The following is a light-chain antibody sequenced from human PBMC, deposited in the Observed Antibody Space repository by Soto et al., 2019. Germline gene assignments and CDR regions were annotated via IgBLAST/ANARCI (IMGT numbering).Light chain of an antibody. Sequence: QSALTQPASVSGSPGQSITISCTGTSNDVGGSDYVSWYQHHPGKAPKLMIYDVSRRPSGISNRFSGSKSGITASLTISGLQAEDEADYYCSSYTSSSTVMFGGGTKVTVL. V-gene: IGLV2-14*03. CDR3: SSYTSSSTVM. CDR1: SNDVGGSDY. J-gene: IGLJ3*02. CDR2: DVS.